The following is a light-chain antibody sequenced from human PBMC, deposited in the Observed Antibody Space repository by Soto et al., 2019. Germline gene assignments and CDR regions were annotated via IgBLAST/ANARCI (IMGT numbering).Light chain of an antibody. J-gene: IGKJ1*01. V-gene: IGKV3-20*01. CDR1: QSVSSSY. Sequence: EIVLTQSPGTLSLSPGERATLSCRASQSVSSSYLAWYQPKPGQAPSLLIYGASSRATGIPDRFSGRGSGTDFTLTISRLEPEDFAVYYCQQYGSSLWTFGQGTKVEIK. CDR3: QQYGSSLWT. CDR2: GAS.